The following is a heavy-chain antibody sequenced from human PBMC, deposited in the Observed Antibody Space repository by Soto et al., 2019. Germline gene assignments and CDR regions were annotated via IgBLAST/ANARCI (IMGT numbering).Heavy chain of an antibody. CDR3: ATGWVDGLDV. CDR1: GGTFSSYT. J-gene: IGHJ6*02. D-gene: IGHD1-1*01. Sequence: VQLVQSGAEVQKPGSSVKVSCKASGGTFSSYTINWVRQAPGQGLEWMGNIIPIFATINYAQKFQGRVTITADESTDTAYMDLSSLTSEDTAVYYCATGWVDGLDVWGQGTTVTVSS. V-gene: IGHV1-69*18. CDR2: IIPIFATI.